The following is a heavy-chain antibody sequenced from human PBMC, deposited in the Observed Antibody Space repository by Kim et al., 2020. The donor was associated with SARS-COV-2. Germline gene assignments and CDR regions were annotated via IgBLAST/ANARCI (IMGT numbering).Heavy chain of an antibody. CDR2: GST. Sequence: GSTNHNPALKSRVTISVDTSKNQFSLKLSSVTAADTAVYYCAGGITGNDYWGQGTLVTVSS. CDR3: AGGITGNDY. J-gene: IGHJ4*02. D-gene: IGHD3-16*01. V-gene: IGHV4-34*01.